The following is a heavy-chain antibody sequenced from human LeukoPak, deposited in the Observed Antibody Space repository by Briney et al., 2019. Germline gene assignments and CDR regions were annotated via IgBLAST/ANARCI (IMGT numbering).Heavy chain of an antibody. J-gene: IGHJ6*03. CDR2: INPNSGGT. Sequence: ASVKVSCKASGYTFTGYYMHWVRQAPGQGLEWMGWINPNSGGTNYAQKFQGRVTMTRDTSISTAYMELSRLRSDDTAVYYCARGGSNRGSNYYYYMDVWGKGTTVTVSS. CDR3: ARGGSNRGSNYYYYMDV. V-gene: IGHV1-2*02. CDR1: GYTFTGYY. D-gene: IGHD3-16*01.